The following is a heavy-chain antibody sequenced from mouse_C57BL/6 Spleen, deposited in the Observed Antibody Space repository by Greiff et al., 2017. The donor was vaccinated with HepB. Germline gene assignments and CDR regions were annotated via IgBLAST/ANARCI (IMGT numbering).Heavy chain of an antibody. Sequence: EVQLQQSGPELVKPGASVKMSCKASGYTFTDYNMHWVKQSHGKSLEWIGYINPNNGGTSDNQKFKGKATLTVNKSASTANMELRSLTSEDSAVYYCARVGEYYFDYWGQGTTLTVSS. D-gene: IGHD1-1*02. CDR1: GYTFTDYN. CDR2: INPNNGGT. CDR3: ARVGEYYFDY. V-gene: IGHV1-22*01. J-gene: IGHJ2*01.